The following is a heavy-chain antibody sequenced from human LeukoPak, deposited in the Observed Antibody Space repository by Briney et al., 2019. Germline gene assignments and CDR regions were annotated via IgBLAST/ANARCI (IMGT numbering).Heavy chain of an antibody. V-gene: IGHV4-61*02. CDR2: IYTSGST. Sequence: SQTLSLTCTVSGGSISSGSYYWSWIRQPAGKGLEWIGRIYTSGSTNYNPSLKSRVTISVDTSKNQFSLKLSSVTAADTAVYYCAREYYDSSGYYTGDYWGQGTLVTVSS. CDR3: AREYYDSSGYYTGDY. D-gene: IGHD3-22*01. J-gene: IGHJ4*02. CDR1: GGSISSGSYY.